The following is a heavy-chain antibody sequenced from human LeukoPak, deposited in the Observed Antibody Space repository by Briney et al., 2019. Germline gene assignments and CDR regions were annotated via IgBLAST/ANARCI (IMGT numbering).Heavy chain of an antibody. CDR2: IYY. CDR3: ARAVIPRLVRGVNHWFDP. Sequence: PSETLSLTCTVSGGSISSYYWSWIRQPPGKGLEWIGYIYYKSRVTISVDTSKNQFSLKLSSMTAADTAVYYCARAVIPRLVRGVNHWFDPWGQGTLVTVSS. J-gene: IGHJ5*02. V-gene: IGHV4-59*01. D-gene: IGHD3-10*01. CDR1: GGSISSYY.